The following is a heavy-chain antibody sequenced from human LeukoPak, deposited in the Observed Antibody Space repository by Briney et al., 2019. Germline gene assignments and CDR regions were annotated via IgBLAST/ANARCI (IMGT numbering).Heavy chain of an antibody. V-gene: IGHV4-59*01. D-gene: IGHD6-13*01. J-gene: IGHJ4*02. CDR1: GGSISSDY. CDR2: IYYSGST. CDR3: ARASPSLYYYFDY. Sequence: SETLSLTCTVSGGSISSDYWSWIRQPPGKGLEWIGYIYYSGSTNYNPSLKSRVTISVDTSKNQFSLKLSSVTAADTAVYYCARASPSLYYYFDYWGQGTLVTASS.